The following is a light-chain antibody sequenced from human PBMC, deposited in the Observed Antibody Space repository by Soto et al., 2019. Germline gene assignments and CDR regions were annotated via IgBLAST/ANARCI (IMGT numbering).Light chain of an antibody. CDR3: CSYAGSYTLLNDG. Sequence: HSVLTQPRSVSGSPGQSVTISCTGSSSDVGVYNYVSWYQQHPGKAPKLMIYDVSKRPSGVPDRFSGSKSGNTASLTISGLQAEDEADYYCCSYAGSYTLLNDGFGTGTKV. V-gene: IGLV2-11*01. CDR1: SSDVGVYNY. CDR2: DVS. J-gene: IGLJ1*01.